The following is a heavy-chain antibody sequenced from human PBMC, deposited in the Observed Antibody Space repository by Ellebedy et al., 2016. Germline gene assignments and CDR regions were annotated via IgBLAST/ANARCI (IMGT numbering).Heavy chain of an antibody. D-gene: IGHD3-16*01. CDR1: GFTFSSYG. V-gene: IGHV3-30*03. CDR2: ISYDGSNK. J-gene: IGHJ4*02. Sequence: GGSLRLSCAASGFTFSSYGMHWVRQAPGKGLEWVAVISYDGSNKYYADSVKGRFTISRDNSKNTLYLQMNSLRAEDTAVYYCARDRGGYFDYWGQGTLVTVSS. CDR3: ARDRGGYFDY.